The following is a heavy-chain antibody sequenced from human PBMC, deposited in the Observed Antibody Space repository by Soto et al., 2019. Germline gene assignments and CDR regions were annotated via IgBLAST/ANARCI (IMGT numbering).Heavy chain of an antibody. CDR1: GFTFSSYS. CDR3: AREGRAAAGTGADAFDI. Sequence: EVQLVESGGGLVKPGGSLRLSCAASGFTFSSYSMNWVRQAPGKGLEWVSSISSSNSYIYYADSVKGRFTISRDNAKNSLYLQMNSLRAEDTAVYYCAREGRAAAGTGADAFDIWGQGTMVTVSS. J-gene: IGHJ3*02. D-gene: IGHD6-13*01. CDR2: ISSSNSYI. V-gene: IGHV3-21*01.